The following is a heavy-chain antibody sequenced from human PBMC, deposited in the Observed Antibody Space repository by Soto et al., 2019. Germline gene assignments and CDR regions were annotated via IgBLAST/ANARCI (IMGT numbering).Heavy chain of an antibody. J-gene: IGHJ4*02. V-gene: IGHV6-1*01. D-gene: IGHD6-19*01. CDR3: AREVAVAYYFDY. CDR2: TYYRSNWYN. CDR1: GDSVSSNSAA. Sequence: SQTLSLTCAISGDSVSSNSAAWNWIRQSPSRGLEWLGRTYYRSNWYNDYAVSVKSRITINPDTSKNQFSLQLNSVTPEDTAVYYGAREVAVAYYFDYWGQGTLVTVNS.